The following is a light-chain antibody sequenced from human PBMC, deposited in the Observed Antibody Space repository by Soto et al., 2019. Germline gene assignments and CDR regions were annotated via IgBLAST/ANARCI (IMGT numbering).Light chain of an antibody. Sequence: QSALTQPPSVSGAPGQRVTISCTGSSSNIGAGYDVHWYQQLPGTAPKLLIYGNSNRPSGVPDRFSGSKSGTSASLAIPGLQAEDEADYYCQSYDSSLSAYVVFGGGTKLTVL. CDR1: SSNIGAGYD. CDR2: GNS. CDR3: QSYDSSLSAYVV. J-gene: IGLJ2*01. V-gene: IGLV1-40*01.